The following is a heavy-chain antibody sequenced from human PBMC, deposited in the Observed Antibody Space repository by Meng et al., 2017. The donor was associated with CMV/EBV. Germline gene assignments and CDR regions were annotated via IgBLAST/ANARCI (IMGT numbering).Heavy chain of an antibody. J-gene: IGHJ4*01. CDR1: GFSLSNIGVR. CDR2: IDWDDDQ. CDR3: ALTMVVTRGFFDY. V-gene: IGHV2-70D*14. Sequence: SGPTLVKPTQTLTLTCTFSGFSLSNIGVRVSWIRQPPGKALEWLAHIDWDDDQFHSTSLKTRLTISKDTSKNQVVLTMTNMDPVDTATYYCALTMVVTRGFFDYWGQGTLVTVSS. D-gene: IGHD4-23*01.